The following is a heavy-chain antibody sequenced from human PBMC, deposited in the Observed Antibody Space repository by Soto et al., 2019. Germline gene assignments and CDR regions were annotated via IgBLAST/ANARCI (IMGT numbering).Heavy chain of an antibody. CDR1: GGSISSSSYY. CDR2: IYYSGST. Sequence: SETLSLTCTVSGGSISSSSYYWGWIRQPPGKGLEWIGSIYYSGSTYYNPSLKSRVTISVDTSKNQFSLKLSSVTAADTAVYYCAREGGIDRFHGMDVWGQGTTVTVSS. J-gene: IGHJ6*02. V-gene: IGHV4-39*02. D-gene: IGHD3-9*01. CDR3: AREGGIDRFHGMDV.